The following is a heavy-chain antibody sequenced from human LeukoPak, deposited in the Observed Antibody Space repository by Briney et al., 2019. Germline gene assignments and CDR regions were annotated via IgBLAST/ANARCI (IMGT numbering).Heavy chain of an antibody. CDR1: GYSFTNYW. V-gene: IGHV5-10-1*01. J-gene: IGHJ4*02. Sequence: GASLKISCKGSGYSFTNYWVTWVRQMPGKGLEWMGKISPSDSHTSYSPSFQGHVTISADKSINTAYLQWSSLKASDTALYYCARHTSSNMFDYWGQGTLVTVSS. D-gene: IGHD6-13*01. CDR3: ARHTSSNMFDY. CDR2: ISPSDSHT.